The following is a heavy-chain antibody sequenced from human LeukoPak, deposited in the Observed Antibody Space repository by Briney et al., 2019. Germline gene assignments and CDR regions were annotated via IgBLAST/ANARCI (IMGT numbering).Heavy chain of an antibody. CDR2: TSTSGSAI. J-gene: IGHJ3*02. CDR3: ARDRYSYGPDDAFDI. V-gene: IGHV3-48*03. D-gene: IGHD5-18*01. Sequence: GGSLRLSCAASGLTYSSYEMNWVRQAPGRGLEWVSYTSTSGSAIYYADSVKGRFTISRDNAKNSLYLHMNSLRAEDTAVYYCARDRYSYGPDDAFDIWGQGTMVTVSS. CDR1: GLTYSSYE.